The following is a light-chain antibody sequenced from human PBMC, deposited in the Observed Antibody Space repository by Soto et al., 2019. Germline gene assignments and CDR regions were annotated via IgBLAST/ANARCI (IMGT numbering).Light chain of an antibody. CDR2: KAS. V-gene: IGKV1-5*03. CDR1: QSNKNW. CDR3: QQYNSYSQFT. Sequence: DIQMTQSPSTLSASVGDRVTITCRASQSNKNWLAWYQQKPGEAPKLLIYKASTLESGVPSRFSGSGSGTEFTLTISCLQPDDVATYHCQQYNSYSQFTFGPGTKVDIK. J-gene: IGKJ3*01.